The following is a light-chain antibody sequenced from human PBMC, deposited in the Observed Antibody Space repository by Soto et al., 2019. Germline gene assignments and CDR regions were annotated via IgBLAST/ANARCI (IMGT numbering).Light chain of an antibody. CDR3: QQYGSSPFT. V-gene: IGKV3-20*01. CDR1: QSVSSNY. J-gene: IGKJ3*01. Sequence: EIVLTQSPGTLALSPGERATLSCRASQSVSSNYLTWYQQKPGQAPRLLIHGASSRATGIPDRLSGSGSGTDFTLTISRLEPEDFAVYYCQQYGSSPFTFGPGTKVDIK. CDR2: GAS.